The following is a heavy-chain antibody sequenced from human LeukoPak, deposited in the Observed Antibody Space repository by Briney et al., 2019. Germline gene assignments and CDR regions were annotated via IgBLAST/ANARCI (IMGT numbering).Heavy chain of an antibody. D-gene: IGHD2-15*01. CDR1: GFTFSNAW. J-gene: IGHJ4*02. Sequence: PGGSLRLSCAVFGFTFSNAWMSWVRQAPGKGLEWVGRIRSKTDGGTTDYAAPVKGRFTISRDDSKNTLYLQMNSLKTEDTAVYYCTTDSYCGGGSCYASLDYWGQGTLVTVSS. V-gene: IGHV3-15*01. CDR3: TTDSYCGGGSCYASLDY. CDR2: IRSKTDGGTT.